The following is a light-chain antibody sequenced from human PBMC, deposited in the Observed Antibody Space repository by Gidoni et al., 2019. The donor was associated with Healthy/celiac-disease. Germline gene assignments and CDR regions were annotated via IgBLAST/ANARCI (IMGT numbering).Light chain of an antibody. V-gene: IGKV2-28*01. Sequence: DIVMTQSPLSLPVTPGEPASISCRSSQSLLHSNGYNYLDWYLQKPGQSPQLLIYLGSNRASGVPDRFSGSGSGTDFTLKISRVEAEDVGVYYCMQALQTRGFGQXTKVEIK. CDR1: QSLLHSNGYNY. J-gene: IGKJ1*01. CDR2: LGS. CDR3: MQALQTRG.